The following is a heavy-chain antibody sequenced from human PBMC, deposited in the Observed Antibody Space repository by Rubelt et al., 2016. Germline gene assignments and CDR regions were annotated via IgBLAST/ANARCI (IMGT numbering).Heavy chain of an antibody. CDR1: GGSISSSSYY. CDR2: IKVNTDGGTT. CDR3: TTDRYYYDSSGFPWFDP. J-gene: IGHJ5*02. V-gene: IGHV3-15*01. D-gene: IGHD3-22*01. Sequence: LQLQESGPGLVKPSETLSLTCTVSGGSISSSSYYWGWIRQAPGKGLEWVGRIKVNTDGGTTDYAAPGKGRFTISRDDAKNTLYLQMNSLKTEDTAVYYCTTDRYYYDSSGFPWFDPWGQGTLVTVSS.